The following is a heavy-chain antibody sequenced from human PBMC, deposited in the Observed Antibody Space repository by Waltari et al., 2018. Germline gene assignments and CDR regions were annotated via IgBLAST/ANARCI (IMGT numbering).Heavy chain of an antibody. CDR2: ITGRDDT. V-gene: IGHV3-23*01. J-gene: IGHJ4*02. D-gene: IGHD1-20*01. CDR3: AKPFYNWDDPLHS. Sequence: EVQLLESGGGLLQPGGSLRLSCAASGIIFHTFAITWVRLAPGTGLDWVAAITGRDDTFYADSVMGRFTVSRDTSKNTVYLQMNGLRAEDTAIYYCAKPFYNWDDPLHSWGQGTLVAVSS. CDR1: GIIFHTFA.